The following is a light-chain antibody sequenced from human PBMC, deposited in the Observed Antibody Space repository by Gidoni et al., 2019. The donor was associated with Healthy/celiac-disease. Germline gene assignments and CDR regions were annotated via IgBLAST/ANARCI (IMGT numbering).Light chain of an antibody. CDR3: QQRYSTPYT. CDR1: QSISSY. V-gene: IGKV1-39*01. Sequence: DSQMTQSPSSLSASVGDRVTISCRASQSISSYLNWYQQKPGKAPKLLIYAASSLQSGVPSRFSGSGSWTAFTLPIISLQPADFATYYCQQRYSTPYTFGQGTQLEIK. J-gene: IGKJ2*01. CDR2: AAS.